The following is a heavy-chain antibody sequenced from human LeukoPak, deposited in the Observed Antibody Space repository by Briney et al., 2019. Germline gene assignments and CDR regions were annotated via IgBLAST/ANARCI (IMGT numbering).Heavy chain of an antibody. CDR1: GYSINSAFY. V-gene: IGHV4-38-2*02. Sequence: SETLSLSCTVSGYSINSAFYWGWIRVPPGKGLEWIGSVFHRGTTYYNSSLKSRVNISIDTSKNQFSLKLNSLTAEDTAMYYCVRDGYYGSGSPGWFGPWGPGTLVIVSA. CDR3: VRDGYYGSGSPGWFGP. J-gene: IGHJ5*02. CDR2: VFHRGTT. D-gene: IGHD3-10*01.